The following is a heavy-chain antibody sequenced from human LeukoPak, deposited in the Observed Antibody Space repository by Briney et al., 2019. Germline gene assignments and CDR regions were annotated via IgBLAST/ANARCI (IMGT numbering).Heavy chain of an antibody. J-gene: IGHJ4*02. V-gene: IGHV5-51*01. CDR2: IYPGDSDT. CDR1: GYGFTSYW. D-gene: IGHD3-3*01. Sequence: GESLKISCKGSGYGFTSYWIGWVRQMPGKGLEWMGIIYPGDSDTRYSPSFQGQVTISADKSISTAYLQWSSLKASDTAMYYCARPVSSSLWSGYPYYFDYWGQGTLVTVSS. CDR3: ARPVSSSLWSGYPYYFDY.